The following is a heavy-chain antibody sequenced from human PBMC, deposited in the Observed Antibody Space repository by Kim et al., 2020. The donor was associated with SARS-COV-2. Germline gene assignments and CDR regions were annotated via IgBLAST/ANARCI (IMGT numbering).Heavy chain of an antibody. J-gene: IGHJ4*02. CDR1: GFTFSSYA. Sequence: GGSLRLSCAASGFTFSSYAMSWVRQAPGKGLEWVSAISGSGGSTYYADSVKGRFTISRDNSKNTLYLQMNSLRAEDTAVYYCAKENSGWYPPMRRGTGHLVSTFNYWGQGTLVTVSS. V-gene: IGHV3-23*01. CDR2: ISGSGGST. D-gene: IGHD6-19*01. CDR3: AKENSGWYPPMRRGTGHLVSTFNY.